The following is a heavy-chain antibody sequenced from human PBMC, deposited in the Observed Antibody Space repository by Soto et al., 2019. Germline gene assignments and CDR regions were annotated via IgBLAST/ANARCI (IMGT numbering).Heavy chain of an antibody. D-gene: IGHD3-9*01. CDR1: GFTFSSYS. CDR3: AREYDILTGYYNVGWFDP. CDR2: ISSSSSSI. Sequence: EVQLVESGGGSVQPGGSLRLSCAASGFTFSSYSMNWVRQAPGKGLEWVSHISSSSSSIYYADSVRGRFTISRDNAKNSLYLQMNSLRDEDTAVYYCAREYDILTGYYNVGWFDPWGQGTLVTVSS. V-gene: IGHV3-48*02. J-gene: IGHJ5*02.